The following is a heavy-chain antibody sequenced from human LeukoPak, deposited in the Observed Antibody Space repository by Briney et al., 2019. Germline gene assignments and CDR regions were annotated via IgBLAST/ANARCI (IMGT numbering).Heavy chain of an antibody. CDR1: GDTFTNSY. CDR3: ARDYPMYDYYDSSGYYIVGWFDP. Sequence: GASVKVSCKAFGDTFTNSYIHWVRQAPGQGLEWMGIINPSGGSATYAQKFQGRVTMTRDTSTSTVYMEVSSLRSEDTAVYYCARDYPMYDYYDSSGYYIVGWFDPWGQGTLVTVSS. D-gene: IGHD3-22*01. CDR2: INPSGGSA. J-gene: IGHJ5*02. V-gene: IGHV1-46*01.